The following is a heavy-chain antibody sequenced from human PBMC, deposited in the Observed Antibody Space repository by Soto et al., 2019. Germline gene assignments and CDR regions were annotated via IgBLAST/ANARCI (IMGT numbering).Heavy chain of an antibody. J-gene: IGHJ4*02. CDR3: ARRYCSSTSCYLGGYYFDY. CDR1: GYTFTSYG. V-gene: IGHV1-18*01. CDR2: ISAYNGNT. D-gene: IGHD2-2*01. Sequence: ASVKVSCKASGYTFTSYGISWVRQAPGQGLEWMGWISAYNGNTNYAQKLQGRVTMTTDTSTSTAYMELRSLRSDDTAVYYCARRYCSSTSCYLGGYYFDYWGQGTLVTVSS.